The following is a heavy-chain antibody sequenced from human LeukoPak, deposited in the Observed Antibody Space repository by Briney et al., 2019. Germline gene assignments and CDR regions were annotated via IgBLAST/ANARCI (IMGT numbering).Heavy chain of an antibody. CDR3: ARDPETYISSWYGWFDP. D-gene: IGHD6-13*01. V-gene: IGHV4-39*02. J-gene: IGHJ5*02. CDR2: IYYSGST. Sequence: SETLSLTCTVSGGSISSSSYYWGWIRQPPGKGLEWIGSIYYSGSTYYNPSLKSRVTISVDTSKNQFSLKLSSVTAADTAVYYCARDPETYISSWYGWFDPWGQGTLVTVSS. CDR1: GGSISSSSYY.